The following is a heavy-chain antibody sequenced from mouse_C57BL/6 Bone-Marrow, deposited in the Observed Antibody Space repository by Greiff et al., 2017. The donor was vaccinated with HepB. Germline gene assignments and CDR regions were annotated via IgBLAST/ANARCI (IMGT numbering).Heavy chain of an antibody. J-gene: IGHJ2*01. CDR1: GYTFTSYW. D-gene: IGHD2-4*01. CDR2: IDPSVSYT. CDR3: AILYDYVSFDY. Sequence: QVQLQQPGAELVKPGASVKLSCKASGYTFTSYWMQWVKQRPGQGLEWIGEIDPSVSYTNYNQKFKGKATLTVDTSSSTAYMQLSSLTSEDSTVYYCAILYDYVSFDYWGQGTTLTVSS. V-gene: IGHV1-50*01.